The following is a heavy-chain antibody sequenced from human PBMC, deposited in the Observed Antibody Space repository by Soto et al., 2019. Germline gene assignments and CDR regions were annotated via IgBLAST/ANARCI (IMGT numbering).Heavy chain of an antibody. V-gene: IGHV1-3*01. J-gene: IGHJ5*02. Sequence: ASVKVSCKASGYTFTSYGISWVRQAPGQRLEWMGWINAGNGNTKYSQKFQGRVTITRDTSASTAYMELSSLRSEDTAVYYCAGGSSSWYRWFDPWGQGTLVTVSS. CDR1: GYTFTSYG. CDR3: AGGSSSWYRWFDP. D-gene: IGHD6-13*01. CDR2: INAGNGNT.